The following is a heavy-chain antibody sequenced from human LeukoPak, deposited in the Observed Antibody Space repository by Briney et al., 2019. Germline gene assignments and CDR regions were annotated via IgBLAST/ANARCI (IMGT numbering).Heavy chain of an antibody. CDR1: GFTFSPYG. D-gene: IGHD3-10*01. CDR3: AKADGSYKTLIDY. Sequence: GGSLRLSCVASGFTFSPYGMHWVRQAPGKGLEWVSGISGSGGSTYYADSVKGRFTISRDSSKNTVYLQMNSLRAEDTAVYYCAKADGSYKTLIDYWGQGTLVTVSS. V-gene: IGHV3-23*01. J-gene: IGHJ4*02. CDR2: ISGSGGST.